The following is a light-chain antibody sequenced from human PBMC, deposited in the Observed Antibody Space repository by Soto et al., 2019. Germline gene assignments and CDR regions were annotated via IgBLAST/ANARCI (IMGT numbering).Light chain of an antibody. CDR3: QQYNNWPPL. J-gene: IGKJ2*01. Sequence: EIVMTQSPATLSVSPGERATLSCRASQSLSTDLAWYQQKPGQSPRLLIYGAFTRATGIPARFSGSGSGTEFTLTISSLQSEDFVVYYCQQYNNWPPLFGQGTKLEIK. V-gene: IGKV3-15*01. CDR2: GAF. CDR1: QSLSTD.